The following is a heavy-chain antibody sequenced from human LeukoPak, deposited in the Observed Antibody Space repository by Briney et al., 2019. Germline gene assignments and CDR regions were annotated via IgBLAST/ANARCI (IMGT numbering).Heavy chain of an antibody. CDR3: ARVWTGWLQPNYYMDV. D-gene: IGHD5-24*01. V-gene: IGHV3-48*03. CDR2: ISSSGSTI. Sequence: PGGSLRLSCAASGFTFSSYEMNWVRQAPGKGLEWVSYISSSGSTIYYADSVKGRFTISRDNAKNSLYLQMNSLRAEDTAVYYCARVWTGWLQPNYYMDVWGKGTTVTVSS. J-gene: IGHJ6*03. CDR1: GFTFSSYE.